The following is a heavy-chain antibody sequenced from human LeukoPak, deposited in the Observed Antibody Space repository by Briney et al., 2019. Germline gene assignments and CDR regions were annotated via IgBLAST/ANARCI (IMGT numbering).Heavy chain of an antibody. Sequence: GGSLRLSCAASGFTFSSYGMHWVRQAPGKGLEWVAVISYDGSNKYYADSVKGRFTISRDNSKNMLYLQMNSLRAEDTAVYYCAKSRITMIVAIWYFDLWGRGTLVTVSS. CDR2: ISYDGSNK. J-gene: IGHJ2*01. D-gene: IGHD3-22*01. CDR3: AKSRITMIVAIWYFDL. V-gene: IGHV3-30*18. CDR1: GFTFSSYG.